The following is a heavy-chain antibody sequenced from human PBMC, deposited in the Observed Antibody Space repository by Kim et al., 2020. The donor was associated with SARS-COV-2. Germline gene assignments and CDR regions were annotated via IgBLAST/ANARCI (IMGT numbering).Heavy chain of an antibody. Sequence: ASVKVSCKASGYTFTSYAMHWVRQAPGQRLEWMGWINAGNGNTKYSQKFQGRVTITRDTSASTAYMELSSLRSEDTAVYYCARGSGDYWGSVGGYWGQGTLVTVSS. V-gene: IGHV1-3*01. D-gene: IGHD4-17*01. CDR2: INAGNGNT. J-gene: IGHJ4*02. CDR3: ARGSGDYWGSVGGY. CDR1: GYTFTSYA.